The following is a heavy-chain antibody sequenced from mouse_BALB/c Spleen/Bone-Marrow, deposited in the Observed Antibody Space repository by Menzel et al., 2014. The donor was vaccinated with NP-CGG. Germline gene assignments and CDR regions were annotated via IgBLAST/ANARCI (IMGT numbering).Heavy chain of an antibody. V-gene: IGHV14-3*02. CDR3: ASYYYGSSSFAY. CDR2: IDPANGNT. Sequence: EVKLQESGAELVKPGASVKLSCTASGFNIKDTYMHWVKQRPEQGLEWIGRIDPANGNTKYDPKFQGKATITADTSSTTAYLQLSSLTSEDTAVYYCASYYYGSSSFAYWGQGTLVTVSA. D-gene: IGHD1-1*01. CDR1: GFNIKDTY. J-gene: IGHJ3*01.